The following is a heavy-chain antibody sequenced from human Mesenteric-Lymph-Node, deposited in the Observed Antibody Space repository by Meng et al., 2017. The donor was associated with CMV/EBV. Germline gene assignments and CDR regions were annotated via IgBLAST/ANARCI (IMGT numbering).Heavy chain of an antibody. Sequence: GESLKISCAASGFTVSSNYMSWVRQAPGKGLEWVSVIYSGGSTYYADSVKGRFTISRDNSKNTLYLQMNSLRAEDTAVYYCAKDANLRSLDYWGQGTLVTVSS. J-gene: IGHJ4*02. D-gene: IGHD3-16*01. CDR3: AKDANLRSLDY. CDR1: GFTVSSNY. V-gene: IGHV3-66*01. CDR2: IYSGGST.